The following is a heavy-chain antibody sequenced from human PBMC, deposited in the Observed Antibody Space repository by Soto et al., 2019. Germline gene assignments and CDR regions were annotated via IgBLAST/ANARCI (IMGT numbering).Heavy chain of an antibody. D-gene: IGHD3-3*01. CDR2: TYYRSKWYN. J-gene: IGHJ6*03. CDR1: GDSVSSNSAA. V-gene: IGHV6-1*01. CDR3: ARDFRGIYDFWGGYYPPSFYYYLDV. Sequence: SQTLSLTCAISGDSVSSNSAAWNWIRQSPSRGLEWLGRTYYRSKWYNDYAVSVKSRITINPDTSKNQFSLQLNSVTPEDTAVYYWARDFRGIYDFWGGYYPPSFYYYLDVWGKGTTVTVSS.